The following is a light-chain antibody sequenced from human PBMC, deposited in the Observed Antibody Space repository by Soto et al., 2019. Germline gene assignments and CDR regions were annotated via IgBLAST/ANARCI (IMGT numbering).Light chain of an antibody. Sequence: VLTQTPLSSPVTLGQPASISCRSSQSLVYSDGNTYLSLLQQRPGQPPRLLIYYVSNRFSGVPDRFSCRGARTYITLKISLMDAYAVGVYSCIQFSHLPPTFGQATKV. CDR3: IQFSHLPPT. CDR1: QSLVYSDGNTY. CDR2: YVS. V-gene: IGKV2-24*01. J-gene: IGKJ1*01.